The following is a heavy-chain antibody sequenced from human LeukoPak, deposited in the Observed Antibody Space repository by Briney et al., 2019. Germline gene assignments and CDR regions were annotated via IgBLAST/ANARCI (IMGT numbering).Heavy chain of an antibody. CDR3: ARAIAVAGPYYFDY. Sequence: GGSLRLSCAASGFTFSDYTMNWVRQAPGKGLEWVSSIGSVTTYIYYADSVKGRFTISRDNAKNSLSLQINSLRAEDTAVYYCARAIAVAGPYYFDYWGQGTLVTVSS. V-gene: IGHV3-21*01. CDR2: IGSVTTYI. D-gene: IGHD6-19*01. J-gene: IGHJ4*02. CDR1: GFTFSDYT.